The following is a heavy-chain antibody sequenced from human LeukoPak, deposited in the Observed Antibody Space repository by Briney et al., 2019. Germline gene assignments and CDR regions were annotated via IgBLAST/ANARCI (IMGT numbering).Heavy chain of an antibody. V-gene: IGHV4-34*01. J-gene: IGHJ4*02. D-gene: IGHD5-24*01. CDR2: INHSGST. CDR3: ARDGYSHFDY. Sequence: SETLSLTCAVYGGSFSGYYWSWIRQPPGKGLEWIGEINHSGSTNYNPSLKSRVTISVDRSKNQFSLKLSSVTAADTAVYYCARDGYSHFDYWGQGTLVTVSS. CDR1: GGSFSGYY.